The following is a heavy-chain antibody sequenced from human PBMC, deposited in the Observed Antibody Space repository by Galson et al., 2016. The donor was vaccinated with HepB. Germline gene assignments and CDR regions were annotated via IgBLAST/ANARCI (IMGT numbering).Heavy chain of an antibody. CDR1: GASISGTEYY. D-gene: IGHD6-19*01. J-gene: IGHJ6*03. Sequence: SETLSLTCSVSGASISGTEYYWGWIRQPPGRGLEWIGSIYYTESTYYNPSPESRVTMSMDTSKNQFSLRLNSVAAADTGVYYCATGIVVAGKYYYYMDVWGKGTTVTVSS. CDR2: IYYTEST. V-gene: IGHV4-39*01. CDR3: ATGIVVAGKYYYYMDV.